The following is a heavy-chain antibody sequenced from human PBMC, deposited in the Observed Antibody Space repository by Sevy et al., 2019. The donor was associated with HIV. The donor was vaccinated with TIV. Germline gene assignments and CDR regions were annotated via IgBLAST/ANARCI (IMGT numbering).Heavy chain of an antibody. J-gene: IGHJ6*02. CDR3: AKGRFEGAYCSGGSCYSEPNSYYYGMDV. V-gene: IGHV3-23*01. D-gene: IGHD2-15*01. Sequence: GGSLRLSCAASGFTFSSYAMSWVRQAPGKGLEWVSAISGSGGSTYYADSVKGRFTISRDNSKNTLDLQMNSRRAEETAVYYCAKGRFEGAYCSGGSCYSEPNSYYYGMDVWGQGTTVTVSS. CDR2: ISGSGGST. CDR1: GFTFSSYA.